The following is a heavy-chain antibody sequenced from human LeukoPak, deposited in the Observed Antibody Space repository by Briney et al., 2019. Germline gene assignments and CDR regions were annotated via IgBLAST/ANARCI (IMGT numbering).Heavy chain of an antibody. V-gene: IGHV3-7*01. CDR1: GFTFSSYG. CDR3: ARDFSIHDYVWGSYRSLDY. CDR2: IKQDGSEK. Sequence: PGRSLRLSCAASGFTFSSYGMHWVRQAPGKGLEWVANIKQDGSEKYYVDSVKGRFTISRDNAKDSLYLQMNSLRAEDTAVYYCARDFSIHDYVWGSYRSLDYWGQGTLVTVSS. D-gene: IGHD3-16*02. J-gene: IGHJ4*02.